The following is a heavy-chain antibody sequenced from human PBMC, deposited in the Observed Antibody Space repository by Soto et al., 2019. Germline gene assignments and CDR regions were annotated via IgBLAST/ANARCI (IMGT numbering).Heavy chain of an antibody. CDR2: IIPILGIA. J-gene: IGHJ4*02. CDR1: GGTFSSYT. V-gene: IGHV1-69*02. Sequence: GASVKVSCKAPGGTFSSYTISWVRQAPGQGLEWMGRIIPILGIANYAQKFQGRVTITADKSTSTAYMELSSLRSEDTAVYYCAFVPNSGYDYLFDYWGQGTLVTVSS. CDR3: AFVPNSGYDYLFDY. D-gene: IGHD5-12*01.